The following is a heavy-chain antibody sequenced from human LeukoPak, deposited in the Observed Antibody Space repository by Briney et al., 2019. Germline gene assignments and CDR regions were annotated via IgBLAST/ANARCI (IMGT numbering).Heavy chain of an antibody. Sequence: GSLRLSCAASGFTFISYWIHWVRQAPGKGRVWVSRINNDGSDTIYADSVRGRFTISRDNAKNTLYLQMNSLRAEDTGVYYCARGGAHHAFDVWGQGTVVTVSS. D-gene: IGHD5-12*01. CDR2: INNDGSDT. CDR3: ARGGAHHAFDV. CDR1: GFTFISYW. V-gene: IGHV3-74*01. J-gene: IGHJ3*01.